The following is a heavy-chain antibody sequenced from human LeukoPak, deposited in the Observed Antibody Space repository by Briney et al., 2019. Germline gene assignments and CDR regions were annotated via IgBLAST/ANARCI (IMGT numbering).Heavy chain of an antibody. CDR3: ARYDYVWGSYHAAFDI. Sequence: ASETLSLTCTVSGGSISSDTCYWSWIRQPAGKGLEWIGRMYDSGRTNYNPSLKSRVTMSVDTSKNQFSLKLSSVTAADTAVYYCARYDYVWGSYHAAFDIWGQGTMVTVSS. CDR2: MYDSGRT. D-gene: IGHD3-16*02. CDR1: GGSISSDTCY. J-gene: IGHJ3*02. V-gene: IGHV4-61*02.